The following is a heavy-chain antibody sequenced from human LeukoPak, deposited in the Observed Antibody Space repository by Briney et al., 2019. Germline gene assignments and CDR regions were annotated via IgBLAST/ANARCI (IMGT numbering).Heavy chain of an antibody. CDR2: ISYDGSNK. CDR3: ARDQAKDYTFWSDSRRGRDYYYYYMDV. CDR1: GFTFNNYP. Sequence: GGSLRLSCAGSGFTFNNYPISWVRQTPGKGLEWVAVISYDGSNKYYADSVKGRFTISRDNSKNTLYLQMNSLRAEDTAVYYCARDQAKDYTFWSDSRRGRDYYYYYMDVWGKGTTVTVSS. J-gene: IGHJ6*03. V-gene: IGHV3-30-3*01. D-gene: IGHD3-3*01.